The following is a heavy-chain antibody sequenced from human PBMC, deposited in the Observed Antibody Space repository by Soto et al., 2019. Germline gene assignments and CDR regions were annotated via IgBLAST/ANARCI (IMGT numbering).Heavy chain of an antibody. Sequence: QLQLQESGPGLVKPWETLSLTCSVSDDSINSDKYYWGWIRQPPGKGLEWIGSIYYRGNAYYNPSLQTRVTISLDKSRSQFSLKLNSVTAADSAVYFCARLEGLATISYYFDSWGPGALVTVSS. V-gene: IGHV4-39*01. D-gene: IGHD3-9*01. CDR1: DDSINSDKYY. J-gene: IGHJ4*02. CDR2: IYYRGNA. CDR3: ARLEGLATISYYFDS.